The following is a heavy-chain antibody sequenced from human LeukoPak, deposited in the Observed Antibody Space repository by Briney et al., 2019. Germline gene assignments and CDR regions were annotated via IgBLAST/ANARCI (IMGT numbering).Heavy chain of an antibody. CDR3: AREKSHSLDVDY. D-gene: IGHD5-18*01. CDR2: VYHSGTT. J-gene: IGHJ4*02. Sequence: SETLSLTCTVSGYSISSGYLWGWIRPPPGKGLEWIGTVYHSGTTSYNPSLMSRVTISIDTSKNQFSLNLRSVTAADTAVYYCAREKSHSLDVDYWGQGTLVTVSS. CDR1: GYSISSGYL. V-gene: IGHV4-38-2*02.